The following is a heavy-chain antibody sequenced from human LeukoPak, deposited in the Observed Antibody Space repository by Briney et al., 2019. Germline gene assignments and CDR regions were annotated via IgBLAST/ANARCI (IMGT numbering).Heavy chain of an antibody. CDR2: ISYDGSNK. CDR3: AKDRDYGDYVFDY. Sequence: GGSLRLSCAASGFTFSSYWMSWVRQAPGKGLEWVAVISYDGSNKYYADSVKGRFTISRDNSKNTLYLQMNSLRAEDTAVYYCAKDRDYGDYVFDYWGQGTLVTVSS. CDR1: GFTFSSYW. J-gene: IGHJ4*02. D-gene: IGHD4-17*01. V-gene: IGHV3-30*18.